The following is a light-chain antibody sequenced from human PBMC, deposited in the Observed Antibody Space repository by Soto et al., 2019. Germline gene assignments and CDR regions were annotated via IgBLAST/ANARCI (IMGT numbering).Light chain of an antibody. CDR1: TSDIGGYNY. J-gene: IGLJ2*01. V-gene: IGLV2-14*01. CDR3: NSYASDNTPVV. CDR2: EVS. Sequence: QSVLTQPASVSGSPGQSINISCTGTTSDIGGYNYVSWYQQHPGKAPKLMIYEVSNRPSGISSRFSGSKSGNTASLTIAGLQPDDEADYYCNSYASDNTPVVFGGGTKLTVL.